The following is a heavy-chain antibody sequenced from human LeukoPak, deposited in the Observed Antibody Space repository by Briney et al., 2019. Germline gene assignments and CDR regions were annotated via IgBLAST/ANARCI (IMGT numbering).Heavy chain of an antibody. Sequence: VASVKVSCKASGYTFTGYYMHWVRQAPGQGLEWMGWINPNSGGTNYAQKFQGWVTMTRDTSISTAYMELSRLRSDDTAVYYCARVGGGYSYGYWFDPWGQGTLVTVSS. V-gene: IGHV1-2*04. CDR1: GYTFTGYY. CDR2: INPNSGGT. CDR3: ARVGGGYSYGYWFDP. D-gene: IGHD5-18*01. J-gene: IGHJ5*02.